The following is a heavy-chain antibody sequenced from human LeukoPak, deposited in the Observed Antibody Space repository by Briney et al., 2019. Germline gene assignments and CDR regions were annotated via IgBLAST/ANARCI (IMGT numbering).Heavy chain of an antibody. J-gene: IGHJ5*02. CDR1: GGSISNYY. CDR3: ARTIKSGNYYWFDP. V-gene: IGHV4-59*01. CDR2: ISYTGST. D-gene: IGHD1-26*01. Sequence: SETLSLTCTVSGGSISNYYWSWIRQPPGEGLEWIGFISYTGSTNYNPSLKSRGTVSVDTSKNQFSLKVTSVTAADTAVYYCARTIKSGNYYWFDPWGQGTLVTVSS.